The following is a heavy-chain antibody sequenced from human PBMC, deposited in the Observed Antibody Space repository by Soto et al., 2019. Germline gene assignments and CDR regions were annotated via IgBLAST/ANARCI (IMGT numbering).Heavy chain of an antibody. CDR1: GFNFGDYY. Sequence: QMQLVESGGDLVQPGGSLRLSCAASGFNFGDYYMRWVRQAPGKGLAWVSFVSSTGGYTKYSDSVGGRFTVSRDNGKNSLHLQLNSLRVEDTAVYYCARLRVGVNWYFDLWGRGTLVTVSS. CDR2: VSSTGGYT. CDR3: ARLRVGVNWYFDL. V-gene: IGHV3-11*06. J-gene: IGHJ2*01. D-gene: IGHD1-26*01.